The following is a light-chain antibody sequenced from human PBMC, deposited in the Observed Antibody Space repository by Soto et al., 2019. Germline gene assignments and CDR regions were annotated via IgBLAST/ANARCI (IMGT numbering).Light chain of an antibody. V-gene: IGLV2-23*01. J-gene: IGLJ1*01. CDR1: SSDVGAYNS. CDR3: CSSAPESTYV. Sequence: QSALAPPASVSGSPGQSITISCTGTSSDVGAYNSVSWYQQLPHKAPQVILYKGTRLPSGVSSRFSGSTSGNAASLTFSGLQADDEADYFCCSSAPESTYVFGTGTKVTVL. CDR2: KGT.